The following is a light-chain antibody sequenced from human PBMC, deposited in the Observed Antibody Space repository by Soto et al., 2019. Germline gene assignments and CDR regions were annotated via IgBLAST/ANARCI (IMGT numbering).Light chain of an antibody. CDR3: QQYKNWPPT. Sequence: EIVLTQSPSTLSLSPGERATLSCRASQSVSRYLAWYQQKPGQAPRLLIYDTSKRATGIPARFSGSGSGTDFTLTISSLEPEDFASYHCQQYKNWPPTFGQGTRLEIK. J-gene: IGKJ5*01. CDR1: QSVSRY. V-gene: IGKV3-11*01. CDR2: DTS.